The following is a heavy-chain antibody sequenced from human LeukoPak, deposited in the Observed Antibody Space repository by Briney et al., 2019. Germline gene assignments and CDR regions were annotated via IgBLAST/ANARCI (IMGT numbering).Heavy chain of an antibody. CDR2: IYYSGST. CDR3: ARTTEAHSWRTRYYDYYMDV. D-gene: IGHD6-13*01. V-gene: IGHV4-59*01. CDR1: GGSISSYY. J-gene: IGHJ6*03. Sequence: SETLSLTCTVSGGSISSYYWSWIRQPPGKGLEWIGYIYYSGSTNYNPSLKSRVTISVDTSKNLFSLKLRSVTAADTAVYYCARTTEAHSWRTRYYDYYMDVWGNGTTVTVSS.